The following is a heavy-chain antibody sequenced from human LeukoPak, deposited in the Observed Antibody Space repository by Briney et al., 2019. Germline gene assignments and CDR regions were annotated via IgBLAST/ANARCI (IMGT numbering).Heavy chain of an antibody. CDR1: GGSISSYY. CDR3: ARENVVLYYFDY. Sequence: SETLSLTCTVYGGSISSYYWSWIRQPPGKGLEWIGYIYYSGSTNYNPSLKSRVTISVDTSKNQFSLKLSSVTAADTAVYYCARENVVLYYFDYWGQGTLVTVSS. D-gene: IGHD2-21*01. V-gene: IGHV4-59*01. CDR2: IYYSGST. J-gene: IGHJ4*02.